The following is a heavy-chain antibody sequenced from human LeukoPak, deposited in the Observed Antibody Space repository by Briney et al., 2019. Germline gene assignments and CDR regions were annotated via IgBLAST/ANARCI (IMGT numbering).Heavy chain of an antibody. D-gene: IGHD6-19*01. J-gene: IGHJ5*02. CDR3: ARRVFSGWRQNQSWFDP. V-gene: IGHV1-18*01. CDR2: ISAYNGNT. Sequence: ASVRVSDRASGYTFTIYGISWVRQAPGQGLEWMGWISAYNGNTNYAQKLQGRVTMTTDTSTSTAYMELRSLRSDDTAVYYCARRVFSGWRQNQSWFDPWGQGTLVTVSS. CDR1: GYTFTIYG.